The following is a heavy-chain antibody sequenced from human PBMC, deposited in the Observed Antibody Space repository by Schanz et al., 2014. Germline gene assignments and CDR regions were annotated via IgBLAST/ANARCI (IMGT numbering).Heavy chain of an antibody. D-gene: IGHD6-25*01. CDR3: AKVRYSSGWRGDYFDE. CDR2: FDAHDGRA. CDR1: GFSFGNYG. J-gene: IGHJ4*02. V-gene: IGHV3-23*01. Sequence: EVQLLESGGGLVQPGGSLRLSCEASGFSFGNYGMSWVRQAPGKGLEWVSGFDAHDGRAYYADSAKGRFTISRDNSKNLLYLQMNSLRAEDTAVYYCAKVRYSSGWRGDYFDEWGQGTLVTVSS.